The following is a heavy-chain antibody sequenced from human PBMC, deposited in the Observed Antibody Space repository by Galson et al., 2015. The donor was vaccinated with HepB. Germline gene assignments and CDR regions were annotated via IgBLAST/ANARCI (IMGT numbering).Heavy chain of an antibody. V-gene: IGHV5-51*01. D-gene: IGHD3-10*01. CDR2: IYPSDSAT. CDR3: VRLIPGVETHFDH. J-gene: IGHJ4*02. CDR1: GHTFTNYW. Sequence: QSGAEVKKPGESLRISCKGSGHTFTNYWIAWVRQMPGEGLEWMGNIYPSDSATTYSPSLRGQVTISADKSINTAYLQWDSLKASDTAMYYCVRLIPGVETHFDHWGQGTLVTVSS.